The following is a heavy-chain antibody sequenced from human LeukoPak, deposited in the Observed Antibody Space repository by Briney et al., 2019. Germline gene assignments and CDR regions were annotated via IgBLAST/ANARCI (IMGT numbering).Heavy chain of an antibody. CDR3: ARGYHYCSSTSCYTVGGNWFDP. CDR1: GGSISSGGYY. Sequence: PSQTLSLTCTVSGGSISSGGYYWSSIRQHPGKGLEWIGYIYYSGSTYCNPSLKSRVTISVDTSKNQFSLKLSSVTAADTAVYYCARGYHYCSSTSCYTVGGNWFDPWGQGTLVTVSS. D-gene: IGHD2-2*02. CDR2: IYYSGST. J-gene: IGHJ5*02. V-gene: IGHV4-31*03.